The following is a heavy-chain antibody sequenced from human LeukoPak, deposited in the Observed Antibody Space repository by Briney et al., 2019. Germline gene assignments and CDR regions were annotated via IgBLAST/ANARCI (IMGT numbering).Heavy chain of an antibody. J-gene: IGHJ4*02. V-gene: IGHV4-39*01. Sequence: SETLSLTCTVSGDSISSSSYYWGWIRQPPGKGLEWIGTIYYSGSTYYNPSLGGRVTISVDTSKNQFSLKLSSVTAADTAVYYCARHGGRLLWFGELFDYWGQGTLVTVSS. CDR2: IYYSGST. CDR3: ARHGGRLLWFGELFDY. D-gene: IGHD3-10*01. CDR1: GDSISSSSYY.